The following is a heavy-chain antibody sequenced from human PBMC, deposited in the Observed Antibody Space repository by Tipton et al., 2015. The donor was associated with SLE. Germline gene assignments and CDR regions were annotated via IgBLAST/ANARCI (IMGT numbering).Heavy chain of an antibody. CDR3: AREGDYGSGLYYMDV. CDR1: GGSISSYY. D-gene: IGHD3-10*01. Sequence: TLSLTCTVSGGSISSYYWSWIRQHPGKGLEWIGYIYYSGSTYYNPSLKSRVTISVDTSKNQFSLKLSSVTAADTAVYYCAREGDYGSGLYYMDVWGKGTTVTVSS. V-gene: IGHV4-30-4*08. CDR2: IYYSGST. J-gene: IGHJ6*03.